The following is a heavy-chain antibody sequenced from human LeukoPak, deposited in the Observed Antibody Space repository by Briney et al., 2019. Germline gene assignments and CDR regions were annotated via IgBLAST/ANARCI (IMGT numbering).Heavy chain of an antibody. D-gene: IGHD2-8*01. Sequence: TGTSLRLSCAASGFTFTSYGMHWVRQAPGKGLEWVALITYDGYYKYYSDSVKGRFTISRDNSKNTLYLQMNSLRAEDTAVYYCARDCTNGVCYGTDFDYWGQGTLVTVSS. J-gene: IGHJ4*02. CDR2: ITYDGYYK. CDR3: ARDCTNGVCYGTDFDY. V-gene: IGHV3-30*03. CDR1: GFTFTSYG.